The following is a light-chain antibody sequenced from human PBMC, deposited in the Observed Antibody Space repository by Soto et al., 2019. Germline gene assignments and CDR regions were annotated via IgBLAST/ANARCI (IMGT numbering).Light chain of an antibody. J-gene: IGLJ1*01. V-gene: IGLV2-23*02. CDR3: CSYAGSSGLYV. Sequence: QSALTQAASVFGSPGQSITISCPGTRREVWSYNLVSWYQQHPGKAPNLMFYEVSKRPSVVSNRFSGSKSCNTASLTISGLQAEDEADYYCCSYAGSSGLYVFGTGTKVTVL. CDR1: RREVWSYNL. CDR2: EVS.